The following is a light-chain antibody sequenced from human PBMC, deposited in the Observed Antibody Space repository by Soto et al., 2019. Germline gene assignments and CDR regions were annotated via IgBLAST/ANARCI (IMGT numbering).Light chain of an antibody. V-gene: IGKV3-11*01. CDR2: DAS. Sequence: EIVLTQSPATLSSSLGERATLSCRASQSVSSCLAWYQQKPGQAPRLLIYDASTRATGIPARFSGSGSGTDFTLTITSLEPEDFAVYYCQQRSNLPPTFGQGTKVDIK. J-gene: IGKJ1*01. CDR1: QSVSSC. CDR3: QQRSNLPPT.